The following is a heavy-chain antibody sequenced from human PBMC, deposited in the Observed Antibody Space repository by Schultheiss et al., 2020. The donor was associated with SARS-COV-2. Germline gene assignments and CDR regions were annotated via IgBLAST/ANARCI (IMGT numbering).Heavy chain of an antibody. V-gene: IGHV3-23*01. J-gene: IGHJ3*02. CDR1: GFTFSSYG. D-gene: IGHD4-23*01. Sequence: GGSLRLSCAASGFTFSSYGMHWVRQAPGKGLEWVSGISWNSGSIGYADSVKGRFTISRDNSKNTLYLQMNSLRAEDTAVYYCAKGGGGNDAFDIWGQGTMVTVSS. CDR3: AKGGGGNDAFDI. CDR2: ISWNSGSI.